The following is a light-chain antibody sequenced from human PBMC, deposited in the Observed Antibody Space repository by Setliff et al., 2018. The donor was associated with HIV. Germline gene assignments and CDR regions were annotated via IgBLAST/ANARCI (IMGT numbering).Light chain of an antibody. V-gene: IGLV2-8*01. J-gene: IGLJ1*01. CDR1: SSDVGDYNF. CDR3: SSYTSSITSV. CDR2: EVN. Sequence: QSALTQPPSASGSPGQSVTISCTGTSSDVGDYNFVSWCQQHPGKAPKLLIYEVNKRPSGVPDRFSGSKSGNTASLTVSGLQAEDEADYYCSSYTSSITSVFGTGTKVTVL.